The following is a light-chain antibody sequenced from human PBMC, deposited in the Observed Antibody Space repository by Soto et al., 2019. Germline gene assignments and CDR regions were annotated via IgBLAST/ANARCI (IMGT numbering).Light chain of an antibody. CDR2: KAS. Sequence: DIQMTPSPSTPSGSVGDRVTISFLASQTISSWLAWYQQKPGKAPKLLIYKASTLKSGVPSRFSGSGSGTEFTLTISSLQPDDFATYYCQHYNSYSEAFGQGTKVDIK. V-gene: IGKV1-5*03. CDR3: QHYNSYSEA. CDR1: QTISSW. J-gene: IGKJ1*01.